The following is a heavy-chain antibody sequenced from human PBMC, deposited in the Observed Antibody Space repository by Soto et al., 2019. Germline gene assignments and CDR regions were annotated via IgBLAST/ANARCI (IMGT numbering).Heavy chain of an antibody. CDR1: GFTFRNYD. Sequence: EVQLVESGGGLVQPGGSLRLSCEASGFTFRNYDMHWVRQGTGKGLEWVSGISAAGDTDYADSVEGGFTISRENAQNSFFLQMNSLRVCDTAVYYCARTERDFYGLDVWGQGTTVIVSS. V-gene: IGHV3-13*01. CDR3: ARTERDFYGLDV. J-gene: IGHJ6*02. CDR2: ISAAGDT.